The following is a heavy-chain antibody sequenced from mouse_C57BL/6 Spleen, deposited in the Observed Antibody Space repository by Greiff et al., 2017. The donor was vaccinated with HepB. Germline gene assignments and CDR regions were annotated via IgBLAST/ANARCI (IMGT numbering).Heavy chain of an antibody. Sequence: EVMLVESGGGLVQPKGSLKLSCAASGFTFNTYAMHWVRQAPGKGLEWVARIRSKSSNYATYYADSVKDRFTISRDDSQSMLYLQMNNLKTEDTAMYYCVREHTRGYYYAMDYWGQGTSVTVSS. V-gene: IGHV10-3*01. J-gene: IGHJ4*01. CDR2: IRSKSSNYAT. D-gene: IGHD5-1-1*01. CDR1: GFTFNTYA. CDR3: VREHTRGYYYAMDY.